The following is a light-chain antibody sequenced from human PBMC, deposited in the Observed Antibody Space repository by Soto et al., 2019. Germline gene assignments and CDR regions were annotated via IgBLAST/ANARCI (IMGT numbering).Light chain of an antibody. Sequence: EIVLTQSPGTLSLSPGERAPLSCRASQSVSNTYLAWYQHKPGQAPRLLIYGASDRATGIRDRFSGSGSVTDFTLTISSLEPEDFALYYCQQYGTSPVTLGQGTKLEIK. CDR2: GAS. CDR3: QQYGTSPVT. V-gene: IGKV3-20*01. CDR1: QSVSNTY. J-gene: IGKJ2*01.